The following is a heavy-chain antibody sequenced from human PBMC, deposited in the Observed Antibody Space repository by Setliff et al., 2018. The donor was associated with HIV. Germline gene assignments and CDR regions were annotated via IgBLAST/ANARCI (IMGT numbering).Heavy chain of an antibody. CDR2: ISAYNGNI. J-gene: IGHJ4*02. CDR1: GYIFSSYG. D-gene: IGHD3-22*01. V-gene: IGHV1-18*01. CDR3: ARWREDRRDFDY. Sequence: GASVKVSCKASGYIFSSYGISWVRQAPGQGLEWMGWISAYNGNINYAQKFQGRVTMTTDTSTSTAHMELRSLRSDDTAVYYCARWREDRRDFDYWGQGTLVTVSS.